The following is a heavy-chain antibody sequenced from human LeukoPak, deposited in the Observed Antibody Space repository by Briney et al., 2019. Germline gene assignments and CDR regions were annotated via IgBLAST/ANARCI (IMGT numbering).Heavy chain of an antibody. V-gene: IGHV3-23*01. D-gene: IGHD5-24*01. CDR1: GFTFSSYA. CDR3: AKDSEMATPDYGMDV. CDR2: ISGGSGST. J-gene: IGHJ6*02. Sequence: GGSLRLSCAASGFTFSSYAMSWVRQAPGKGLAWVSTISGGSGSTYCADSVKGRFTISRDNSKNTLYLQMNSLRAEDTAVYYCAKDSEMATPDYGMDVWGQGTTVTVSS.